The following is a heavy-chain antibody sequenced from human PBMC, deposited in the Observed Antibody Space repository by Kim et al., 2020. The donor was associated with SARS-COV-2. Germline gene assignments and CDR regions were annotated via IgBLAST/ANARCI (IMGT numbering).Heavy chain of an antibody. Sequence: GGSLRLSCAASGFTFNTYGMRWVRQAPGKGLEWVAVIAYDGSNKYYADSVKGRFTISRDNSKNTLYLRMNSLRIEDTAVYYCAKSFSGSYFGCDYWGQGTLVTVSS. V-gene: IGHV3-30*18. CDR3: AKSFSGSYFGCDY. D-gene: IGHD1-26*01. CDR2: IAYDGSNK. J-gene: IGHJ4*02. CDR1: GFTFNTYG.